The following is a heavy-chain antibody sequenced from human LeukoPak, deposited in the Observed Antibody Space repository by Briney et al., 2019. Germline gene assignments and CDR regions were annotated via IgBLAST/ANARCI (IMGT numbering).Heavy chain of an antibody. D-gene: IGHD4-17*01. CDR1: GFTFSTYL. J-gene: IGHJ4*02. CDR2: IKEDGSEK. V-gene: IGHV3-7*01. CDR3: TRGLTTSPGIDY. Sequence: GGSLRLSCAASGFTFSTYLMNWVRQAPGKGLEWVANIKEDGSEKYYVDSVKGRFTISRDNAKNSLYLQMSSLRADDTAVYYCTRGLTTSPGIDYWGQGTLVTVSS.